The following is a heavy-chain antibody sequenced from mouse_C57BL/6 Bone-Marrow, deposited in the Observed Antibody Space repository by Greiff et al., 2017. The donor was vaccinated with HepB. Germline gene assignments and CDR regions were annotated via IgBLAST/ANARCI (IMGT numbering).Heavy chain of an antibody. Sequence: DVKLVESGGGLVKPGGSLKLSCAASGFTFSSYAMPWVRQTPEKGLEWVATISDGGSDTYYPDNVKGRYTISRDNAKNNLYLQMSHLKSEDTAVYYCAGEGGAHGCYFDYWGQGTTLTVSS. CDR3: AGEGGAHGCYFDY. D-gene: IGHD2-2*01. V-gene: IGHV5-4*01. CDR1: GFTFSSYA. CDR2: ISDGGSDT. J-gene: IGHJ2*01.